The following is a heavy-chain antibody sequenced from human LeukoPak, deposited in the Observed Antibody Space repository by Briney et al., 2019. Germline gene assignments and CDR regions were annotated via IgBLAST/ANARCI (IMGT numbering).Heavy chain of an antibody. J-gene: IGHJ4*02. CDR1: GFTFSSHG. D-gene: IGHD4-17*01. Sequence: VGSLRLSCAASGFTFSSHGMCWVRQAPGRGLEWVSSISIGGDTTYSDSVKGRFTISRDNSKNTPYLQLDSLRAEDTAIYYCAKEIRSNDCWGQGTLVTVSS. CDR3: AKEIRSNDC. V-gene: IGHV3-23*01. CDR2: ISIGGDTT.